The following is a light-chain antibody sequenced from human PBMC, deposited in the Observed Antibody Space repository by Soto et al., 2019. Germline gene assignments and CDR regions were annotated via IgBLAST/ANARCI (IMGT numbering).Light chain of an antibody. V-gene: IGLV2-23*01. J-gene: IGLJ2*01. Sequence: QSALTQPASVSGSPGQSITISCTGTSSDVGSYNLVSWYQQHPGKAPKLMIYEGSKRPSGVSNRFSGSKSGNTASLTISGLQAEDEADYYCCSYAGSSTLFGRGTQLTVL. CDR2: EGS. CDR3: CSYAGSSTL. CDR1: SSDVGSYNL.